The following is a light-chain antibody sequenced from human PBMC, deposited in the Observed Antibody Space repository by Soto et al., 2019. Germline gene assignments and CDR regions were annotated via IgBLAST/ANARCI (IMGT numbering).Light chain of an antibody. V-gene: IGKV1-5*03. J-gene: IGKJ4*02. Sequence: DIQMTQSPSTLSASVGDRVTITCRASQSISTWLAWYQQKPGKAPKLLIYKASNLEDGVPSRFSGSGSGREFTITISSLQTDDFAAYCCKQYNTYPLTFGGGTTVEIK. CDR3: KQYNTYPLT. CDR1: QSISTW. CDR2: KAS.